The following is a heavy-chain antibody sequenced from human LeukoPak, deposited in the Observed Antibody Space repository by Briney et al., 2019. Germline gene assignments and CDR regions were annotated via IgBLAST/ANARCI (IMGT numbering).Heavy chain of an antibody. CDR3: ATDDY. J-gene: IGHJ4*02. Sequence: SEALSLTCTVSGYSISSGYYWGLSRQPPGKVLEWIGIIYHSGRTFYNPSLNSRVTISVDTSKNQFSLKLTSVTAADTAVYYCATDDYWGQGTLVTVSS. V-gene: IGHV4-38-2*02. CDR2: IYHSGRT. CDR1: GYSISSGYY.